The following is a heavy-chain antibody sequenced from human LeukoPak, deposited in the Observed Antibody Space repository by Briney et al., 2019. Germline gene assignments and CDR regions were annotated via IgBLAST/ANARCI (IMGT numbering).Heavy chain of an antibody. V-gene: IGHV4-59*08. CDR2: IYYSGST. D-gene: IGHD3-10*01. CDR1: GGSFSSYY. J-gene: IGHJ6*02. Sequence: SETLSLTCAVYGGSFSSYYWSWIRQPPGKGLEWIGYIYYSGSTNYNPSLKSRVTISVDTSKNQFSLKLSSVTAADTAVYYCARHIGSGYYYYGMDVWGQGTTVTVSS. CDR3: ARHIGSGYYYYGMDV.